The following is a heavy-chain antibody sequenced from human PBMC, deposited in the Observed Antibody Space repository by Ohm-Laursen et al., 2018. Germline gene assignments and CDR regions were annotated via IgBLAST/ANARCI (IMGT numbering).Heavy chain of an antibody. V-gene: IGHV4-59*11. CDR2: INHSGST. CDR1: SASINLHY. Sequence: SDTLSLTCTVSSASINLHYWSWIRQSPGGGLEWIGYINHSGSTNYNPSLKSRLTLSVDTSKNQFSLKLTSVTAADTAVYYCARDLIAYCTATSCDNFGMDVWGQGTTVTVSS. D-gene: IGHD2-8*02. CDR3: ARDLIAYCTATSCDNFGMDV. J-gene: IGHJ6*02.